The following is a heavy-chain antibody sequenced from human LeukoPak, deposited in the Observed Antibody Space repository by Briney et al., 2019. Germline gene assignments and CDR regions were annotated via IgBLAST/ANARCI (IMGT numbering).Heavy chain of an antibody. Sequence: GGSLRLSCAASGFTVSSNYMSWVRQAPGKGLEWVSVIYSGGSTYYADSVKGRFTISRHNSKNTLYLQMNSLRAEDTAVYYCASLRGYSYEYYFDYWGQGTLVTVSS. CDR1: GFTVSSNY. V-gene: IGHV3-53*04. CDR3: ASLRGYSYEYYFDY. J-gene: IGHJ4*02. D-gene: IGHD5-18*01. CDR2: IYSGGST.